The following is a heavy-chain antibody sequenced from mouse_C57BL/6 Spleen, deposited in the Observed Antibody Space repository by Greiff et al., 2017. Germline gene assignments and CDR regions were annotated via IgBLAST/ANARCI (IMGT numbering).Heavy chain of an antibody. D-gene: IGHD2-5*01. Sequence: QVQLQQPGAELVMPGASVKLSCKASGYTFTSYWMHWVKQRPGQGLEWIGEIDPSDSYTNYNQKFKGKSTLTVDKSSSTAYMQRSSLTSEDSAGYYCARSDYSNGGPWFAYWGQGTLVTVSA. J-gene: IGHJ3*01. CDR3: ARSDYSNGGPWFAY. CDR2: IDPSDSYT. CDR1: GYTFTSYW. V-gene: IGHV1-69*01.